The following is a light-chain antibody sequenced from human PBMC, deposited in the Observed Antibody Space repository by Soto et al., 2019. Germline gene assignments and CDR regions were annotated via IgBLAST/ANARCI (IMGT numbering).Light chain of an antibody. V-gene: IGLV2-11*01. CDR1: SSDVGGHNY. CDR3: CSYAGRYSYV. J-gene: IGLJ1*01. Sequence: SALTQPRSVSGDPAHAVTISCTGTSSDVGGHNYVSWYQQHPGKAPKLMIFDVTKRPSGVPDRFSGSKSGNTASLTISGLQAEDEANYYCCSYAGRYSYVFGTGTKVTVL. CDR2: DVT.